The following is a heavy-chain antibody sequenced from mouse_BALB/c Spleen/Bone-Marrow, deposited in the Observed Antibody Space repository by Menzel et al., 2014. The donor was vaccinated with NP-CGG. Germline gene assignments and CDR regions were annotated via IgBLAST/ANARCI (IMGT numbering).Heavy chain of an antibody. CDR2: ISSGGNYT. V-gene: IGHV5-9-4*01. D-gene: IGHD1-1*01. CDR1: GFTFSSYA. J-gene: IGHJ4*01. Sequence: EVQLQQSGGGLVKPGGSLKLSCAASGFTFSSYAMSWVRQSPEKRLEWVAEISSGGNYTYYPDTVTGRFTISRDNAKNILYLEMSSLRSDDTAMCYCVRAYGSSYAMDYWGQGTSVTVSS. CDR3: VRAYGSSYAMDY.